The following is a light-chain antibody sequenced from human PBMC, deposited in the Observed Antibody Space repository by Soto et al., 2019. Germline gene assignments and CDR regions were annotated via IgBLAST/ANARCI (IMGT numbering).Light chain of an antibody. CDR1: QSISSSY. J-gene: IGKJ1*01. Sequence: EIVLTQSPATLSVSPGERGTLSCRASQSISSSYLAWYQQKPGQAPRLLIYGASNRATGIPDGISGSGSGTDFTLTISRLEPEDFAVYYCQQYGSSPWTFGQGTKVDIK. V-gene: IGKV3-20*01. CDR2: GAS. CDR3: QQYGSSPWT.